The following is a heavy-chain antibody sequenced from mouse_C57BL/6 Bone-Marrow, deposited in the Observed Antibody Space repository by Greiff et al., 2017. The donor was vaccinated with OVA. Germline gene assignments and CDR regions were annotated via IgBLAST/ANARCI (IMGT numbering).Heavy chain of an antibody. CDR2: IDPSDSYT. V-gene: IGHV1-69*01. CDR1: GYTFTSYW. Sequence: VQLQQPGAELVMPGASVKLSCKASGYTFTSYWMHWVKQRPGQGLEWIGEIDPSDSYTNYNQKFKGKSTLTVDKSSSTAYMQLSSLTSEDSAVYYWAREGYYSNFYFDFWGQGTTLTVSS. J-gene: IGHJ2*01. CDR3: AREGYYSNFYFDF. D-gene: IGHD2-5*01.